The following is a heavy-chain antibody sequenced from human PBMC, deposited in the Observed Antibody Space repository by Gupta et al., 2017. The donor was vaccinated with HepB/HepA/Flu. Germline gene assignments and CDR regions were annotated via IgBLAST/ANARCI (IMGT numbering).Heavy chain of an antibody. CDR3: VRAIAARDSY. CDR2: RKQEGSTR. D-gene: IGHD6-6*01. CDR1: VCTFSTYW. J-gene: IGHJ4*02. Sequence: EVQLVESGGGLVQPGGSMSLSCTASVCTFSTYWMTWVRQAPGKGLEGVGKRKQEGSTRNYGDSVKGRFTICRDNAKNSLYLQMNSRRAEDTAVYYCVRAIAARDSYWCQGTLGTVSS. V-gene: IGHV3-7*04.